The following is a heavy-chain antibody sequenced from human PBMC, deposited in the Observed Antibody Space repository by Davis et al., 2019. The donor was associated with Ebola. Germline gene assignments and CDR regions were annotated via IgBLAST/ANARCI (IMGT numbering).Heavy chain of an antibody. CDR3: AREPWGGMDV. CDR1: GFIFRNYV. J-gene: IGHJ6*02. D-gene: IGHD3-16*01. Sequence: GGSLRLSCETSGFIFRNYVMSWVRQAPGKGLEWVSTFGTGGDTYYADSVKGRFTISRDNAKNSLYLQMNSLRAEDTAVYYCAREPWGGMDVWGQGTTVTVSS. V-gene: IGHV3-21*05. CDR2: FGTGGDT.